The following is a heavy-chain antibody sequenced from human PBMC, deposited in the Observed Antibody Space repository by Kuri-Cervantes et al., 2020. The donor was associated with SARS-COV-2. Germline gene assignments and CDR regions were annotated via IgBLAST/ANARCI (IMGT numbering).Heavy chain of an antibody. CDR1: GYSFTTYW. V-gene: IGHV5-51*01. CDR3: ARLTWGSNEYYFDY. Sequence: GASLKISCEGSGYSFTTYWIGWVRQMPGKGLEWMGIIYPGDSDTRYSPSFQGQVTISADKSISTAYLQWSSLKASDTAMYYCARLTWGSNEYYFDYWGQGTLVTVSS. J-gene: IGHJ4*02. CDR2: IYPGDSDT. D-gene: IGHD7-27*01.